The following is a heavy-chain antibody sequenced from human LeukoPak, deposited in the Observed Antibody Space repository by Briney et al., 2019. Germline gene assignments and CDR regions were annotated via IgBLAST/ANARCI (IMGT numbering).Heavy chain of an antibody. D-gene: IGHD4-17*01. V-gene: IGHV4-34*01. Sequence: PSETLPLTCAVSGGSFSAYYRTWIRQPPGKGLEWIGEINHSGSANYNPSLKSRVTISLDTSKNQFSLKLSSVTAADTAVYYCARGQGTVTTHWGQGTLVTVSS. J-gene: IGHJ4*02. CDR1: GGSFSAYY. CDR2: INHSGSA. CDR3: ARGQGTVTTH.